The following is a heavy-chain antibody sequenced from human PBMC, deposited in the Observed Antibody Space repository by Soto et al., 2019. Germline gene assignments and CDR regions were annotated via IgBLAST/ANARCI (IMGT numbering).Heavy chain of an antibody. Sequence: QVHLVESGGGVVQPGRALRLSCVASGFTFSRSPMHWVRQAPGKGLEWVAYTSYDGSKNFYADSVKGRVTISRDNYQNTLYLKMCSLRVEDTALYYGAKGGTYGDWDFDYWGQGSLVTVSS. CDR1: GFTFSRSP. CDR3: AKGGTYGDWDFDY. J-gene: IGHJ4*02. V-gene: IGHV3-30*15. D-gene: IGHD4-17*01. CDR2: TSYDGSKN.